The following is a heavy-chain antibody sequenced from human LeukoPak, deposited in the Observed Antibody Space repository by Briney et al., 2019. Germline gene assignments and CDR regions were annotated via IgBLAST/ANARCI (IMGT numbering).Heavy chain of an antibody. CDR2: ISGSGGST. Sequence: GGSLRLSCAASGFTFSSYAMSWVRQAPGKGLEWVSAISGSGGSTYYADSVKGRFTISRDNSKNMLYLQMNSLRAEDTAVYYCAAYGDYGLYYFDYWGQGTLVTVSS. CDR1: GFTFSSYA. J-gene: IGHJ4*02. CDR3: AAYGDYGLYYFDY. D-gene: IGHD4-17*01. V-gene: IGHV3-23*01.